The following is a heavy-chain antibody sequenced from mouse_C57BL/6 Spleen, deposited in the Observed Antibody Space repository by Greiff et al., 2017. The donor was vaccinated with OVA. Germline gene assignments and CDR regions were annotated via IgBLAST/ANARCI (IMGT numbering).Heavy chain of an antibody. D-gene: IGHD1-1*01. CDR2: IYPGDGDT. CDR1: GYAFSSYW. Sequence: QVHVKQSGAELVKPGASVKISCKASGYAFSSYWMNWVKQRPGKGLEWIGQIYPGDGDTNYNGKFKGKATLTADKSSSTAYMQLSSLTSEDSAVYFCARPGYYGSSYYFDYWGQGTTLTVSS. CDR3: ARPGYYGSSYYFDY. V-gene: IGHV1-80*01. J-gene: IGHJ2*01.